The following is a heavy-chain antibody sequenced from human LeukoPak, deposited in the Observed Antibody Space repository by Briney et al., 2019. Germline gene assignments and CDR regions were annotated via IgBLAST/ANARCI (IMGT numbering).Heavy chain of an antibody. Sequence: ASVKVSCKASGYTFTSYDINWVRQATGQGLEWVGWVNTISGNTGYAQKFQGRVTMTRNTSISTAYMELSSLRSEATAVYYCARGSLEGGYVLPNWFDPWGQGTLVTVSS. CDR2: VNTISGNT. CDR3: ARGSLEGGYVLPNWFDP. D-gene: IGHD5-12*01. J-gene: IGHJ5*02. V-gene: IGHV1-8*01. CDR1: GYTFTSYD.